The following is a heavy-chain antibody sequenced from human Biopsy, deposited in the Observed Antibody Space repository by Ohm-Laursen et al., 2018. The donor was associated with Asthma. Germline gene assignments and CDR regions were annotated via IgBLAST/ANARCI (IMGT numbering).Heavy chain of an antibody. CDR1: GYTFNSAG. D-gene: IGHD3-10*01. V-gene: IGHV1-18*01. CDR2: ISVYNGNT. Sequence: ASVTASRKTYGYTFNSAGITWARQAPGQGLEWMGWISVYNGNTKVAQKLQDRVTMITDTSTSTAYMELRSLRSDDTAVYFCARAVDYSHYYGIDVWGQGTTVTVS. CDR3: ARAVDYSHYYGIDV. J-gene: IGHJ6*02.